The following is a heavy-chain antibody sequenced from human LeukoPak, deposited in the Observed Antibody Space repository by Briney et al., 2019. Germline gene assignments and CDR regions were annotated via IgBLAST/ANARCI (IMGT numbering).Heavy chain of an antibody. CDR2: ISSSSSYI. Sequence: PGGSLRLSCAASGFTFDDYAMHWVRQAPGKGLEWVSSISSSSSYIYYADSVKGRFTISRDNAKNSLYLQMNSLRAEDTAVYYCARSGSWELLNFDYWGQGTLVTVSS. J-gene: IGHJ4*02. CDR1: GFTFDDYA. CDR3: ARSGSWELLNFDY. D-gene: IGHD1-26*01. V-gene: IGHV3-21*01.